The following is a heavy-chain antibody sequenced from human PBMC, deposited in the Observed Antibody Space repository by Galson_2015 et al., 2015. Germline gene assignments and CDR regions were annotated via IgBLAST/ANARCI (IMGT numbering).Heavy chain of an antibody. CDR1: GFIFRNYW. V-gene: IGHV3-7*03. Sequence: SLRLSCAASGFIFRNYWMVWVRQTPEKGLEWVAKIRYDGSQTFYVDSVKGRFTISRDNAENSLYLQMNSLRADDTAVYYCARDANRGGESDYWGQGALVTVSS. J-gene: IGHJ4*02. CDR2: IRYDGSQT. D-gene: IGHD1-14*01. CDR3: ARDANRGGESDY.